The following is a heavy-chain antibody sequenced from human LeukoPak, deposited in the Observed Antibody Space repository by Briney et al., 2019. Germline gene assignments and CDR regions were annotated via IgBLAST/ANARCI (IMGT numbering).Heavy chain of an antibody. J-gene: IGHJ4*02. CDR3: ATLSYSSGWYEGDY. CDR1: SGSISSYY. D-gene: IGHD6-19*01. Sequence: SETLSLTCTVSSGSISSYYWSWIRQPPGKRLEWIGYIYHTGSTNYNPSLKSRVTISVDTSKDQFSPKLSSVTAADTAVYYCATLSYSSGWYEGDYWGQGTLVTVPS. V-gene: IGHV4-59*01. CDR2: IYHTGST.